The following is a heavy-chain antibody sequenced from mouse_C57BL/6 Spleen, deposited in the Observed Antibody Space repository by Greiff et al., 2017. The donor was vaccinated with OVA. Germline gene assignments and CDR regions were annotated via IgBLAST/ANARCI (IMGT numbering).Heavy chain of an antibody. CDR1: GFTFSSYA. Sequence: EVKLMESGGGLVKPGGSLKLSCAASGFTFSSYAMSWVRQTPEKRLEWVATISDGGSYTYYPDNVKGRFTISRDNAKNNLYLQMSHLKSEDTAMYYCASHLANWENGYFDYWGQGTTLTVSS. CDR2: ISDGGSYT. D-gene: IGHD4-1*01. J-gene: IGHJ2*01. V-gene: IGHV5-4*03. CDR3: ASHLANWENGYFDY.